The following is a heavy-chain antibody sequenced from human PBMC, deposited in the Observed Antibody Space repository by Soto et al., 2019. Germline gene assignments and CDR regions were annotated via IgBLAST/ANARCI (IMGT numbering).Heavy chain of an antibody. D-gene: IGHD6-13*01. CDR2: ITGSGGTT. V-gene: IGHV3-23*01. CDR1: RFTFSSYA. J-gene: IGHJ4*02. Sequence: GGSLRLSCAASRFTFSSYAMSWVRQAPGKGLEWVSFITGSGGTTFYADSVEGRFTISRDNSKNTLYLQMNSLRAEDTAVYYCAKHHGGNSWYCLDSWGQGTLVTVSS. CDR3: AKHHGGNSWYCLDS.